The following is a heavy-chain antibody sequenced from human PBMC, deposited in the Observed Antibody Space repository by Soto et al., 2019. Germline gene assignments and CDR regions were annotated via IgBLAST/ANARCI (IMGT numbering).Heavy chain of an antibody. CDR3: ATDFVVVGASHHLVDY. D-gene: IGHD2-15*01. CDR2: FDPEDGET. Sequence: ASVKVSCKVSGYTLTELSMHWVRQAPGKGLEWMGGFDPEDGETIYAQKFQGRVTMTEDTSTDTAYMELSSLRSGDTAVYYCATDFVVVGASHHLVDYWGQGTLVTVSS. J-gene: IGHJ4*02. CDR1: GYTLTELS. V-gene: IGHV1-24*01.